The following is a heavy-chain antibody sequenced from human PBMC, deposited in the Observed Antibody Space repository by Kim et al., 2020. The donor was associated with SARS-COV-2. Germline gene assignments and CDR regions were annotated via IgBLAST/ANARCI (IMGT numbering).Heavy chain of an antibody. D-gene: IGHD1-26*01. Sequence: KNRVTISVDTAKTQFSLKLSSVTAADTAVYYCAREGAIVGAGLENHAFDIWGQGTMVTVSS. J-gene: IGHJ3*02. V-gene: IGHV4-39*07. CDR3: AREGAIVGAGLENHAFDI.